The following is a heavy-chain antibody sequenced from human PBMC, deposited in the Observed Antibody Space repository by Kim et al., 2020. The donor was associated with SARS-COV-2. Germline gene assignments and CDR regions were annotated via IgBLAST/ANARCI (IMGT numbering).Heavy chain of an antibody. CDR3: AKMGHCSSTSCYLFVSSYDAFDI. Sequence: GGSLRLSCAASGFTFSSYAMSWVRQAPGKGLEWVSAISGSGVSTYYADSVKGRFTISRDNSKNTLYLQMNSLRAEDTAVYYCAKMGHCSSTSCYLFVSSYDAFDIWGQGTMVTVSS. V-gene: IGHV3-23*01. CDR1: GFTFSSYA. D-gene: IGHD2-2*01. CDR2: ISGSGVST. J-gene: IGHJ3*02.